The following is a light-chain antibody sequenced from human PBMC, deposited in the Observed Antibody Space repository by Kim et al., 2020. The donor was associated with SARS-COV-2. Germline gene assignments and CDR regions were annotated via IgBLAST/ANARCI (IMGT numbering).Light chain of an antibody. CDR1: NIGSKS. Sequence: SYELTQPPSVSVAPGKTARITCGGNNIGSKSVHWYQQKPGQAPVLVIYYDSDRPSGIPERFSGSNSGNTATLTISRVEAGDEADYYCQVWDSSSDHYWVFGGGTNLTVL. J-gene: IGLJ3*02. CDR2: YDS. CDR3: QVWDSSSDHYWV. V-gene: IGLV3-21*04.